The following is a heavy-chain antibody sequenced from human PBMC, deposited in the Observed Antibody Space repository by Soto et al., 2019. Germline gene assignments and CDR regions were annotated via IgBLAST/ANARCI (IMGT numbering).Heavy chain of an antibody. Sequence: PGGSLRLSCAASGFTFNNYEMNWVRQAPGKGLRWVSYISISGGSIYYADSVKGRFTISRDNAKNSLYLQMNSLRAEDTAVYYCARVSRIPLQGMDVWGQGTTVTVSS. J-gene: IGHJ6*02. CDR3: ARVSRIPLQGMDV. CDR2: ISISGGSI. V-gene: IGHV3-48*03. CDR1: GFTFNNYE. D-gene: IGHD2-21*01.